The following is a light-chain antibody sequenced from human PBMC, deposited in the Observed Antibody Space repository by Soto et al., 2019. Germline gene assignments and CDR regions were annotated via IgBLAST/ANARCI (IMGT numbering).Light chain of an antibody. V-gene: IGKV1-9*01. Sequence: IQLTQSPSSLSASVGDRVTITCRASQGISSYLAWYQQKPGKAPKLLIYAASTLQSGVPSRFSGSGSGTDFTPTISSLQPEDFATYYCQQSYSTPRTFGQGTKVDIK. J-gene: IGKJ1*01. CDR3: QQSYSTPRT. CDR2: AAS. CDR1: QGISSY.